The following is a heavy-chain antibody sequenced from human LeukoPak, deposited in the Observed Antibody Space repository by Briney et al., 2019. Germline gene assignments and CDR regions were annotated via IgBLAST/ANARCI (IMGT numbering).Heavy chain of an antibody. J-gene: IGHJ4*02. V-gene: IGHV3-48*01. CDR2: ITTSSTTI. Sequence: GESLKISCTASGFTFSGYSMNWVRQAPRKGLEWVAYITTSSTTIYYADSVRGRFTISRDNARNSLYLQMNGLRAEDSAVYYCARNFGSGSFLDYWGQGILVTVSS. D-gene: IGHD3-10*01. CDR1: GFTFSGYS. CDR3: ARNFGSGSFLDY.